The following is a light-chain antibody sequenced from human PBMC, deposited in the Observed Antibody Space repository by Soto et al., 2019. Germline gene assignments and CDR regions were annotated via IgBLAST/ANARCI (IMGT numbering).Light chain of an antibody. V-gene: IGLV3-9*01. J-gene: IGLJ1*01. CDR3: QVWDSSTSSYV. CDR2: RDS. Sequence: SYELTQPLSVSVALGQTARITCGGNNIGSKNVHWYQQKPGQAPVLVMYRDSNRPSGIPERFSGSNSGNMATLTISRAQAGDEADYYCQVWDSSTSSYVFGTGTKVTVL. CDR1: NIGSKN.